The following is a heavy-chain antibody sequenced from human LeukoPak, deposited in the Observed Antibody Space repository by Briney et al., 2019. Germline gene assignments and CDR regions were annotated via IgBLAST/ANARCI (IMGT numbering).Heavy chain of an antibody. CDR1: GFTFSSHA. D-gene: IGHD4-23*01. Sequence: GGSLRLSCAASGFTFSSHAMSWVRQAPGKGLEWVSAISGSGGSTYYADSVKGRFTISRDNSKNTLYLQMNSLRAEDTALYYCAKWSRNSIYYLDYWGQGTLVTVSS. CDR2: ISGSGGST. CDR3: AKWSRNSIYYLDY. V-gene: IGHV3-23*01. J-gene: IGHJ4*02.